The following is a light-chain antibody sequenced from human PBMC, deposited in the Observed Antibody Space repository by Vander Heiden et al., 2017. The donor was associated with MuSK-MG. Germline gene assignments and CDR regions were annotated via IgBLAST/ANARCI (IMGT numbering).Light chain of an antibody. Sequence: QSVLTQPPSASGTPGQRVTIACSGSSSNIGSNFVSWYQQLPVTAPRLLIYRNNHRPSGVPDRFSGSKSGTSATLSISGLLAEDEADYYCATWDDSLSGGVFGGGTKLTVL. V-gene: IGLV1-47*01. J-gene: IGLJ2*01. CDR3: ATWDDSLSGGV. CDR1: SSNIGSNF. CDR2: RNN.